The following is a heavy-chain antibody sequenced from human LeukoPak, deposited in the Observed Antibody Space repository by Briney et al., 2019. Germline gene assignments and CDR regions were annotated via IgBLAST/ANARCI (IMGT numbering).Heavy chain of an antibody. CDR2: ISDSGVDT. J-gene: IGHJ4*01. CDR1: GFTFSDYA. CDR3: ANGNSNSPKDY. D-gene: IGHD2-2*01. Sequence: GRSLRLSCAASGFTFSDYAMSWLRQAPGRGLEWVSAISDSGVDTYYADSVKGRFTMSRDNSKSTLYLQMNRLRAEDTAVYYCANGNSNSPKDYWGHGTLVTVSS. V-gene: IGHV3-23*01.